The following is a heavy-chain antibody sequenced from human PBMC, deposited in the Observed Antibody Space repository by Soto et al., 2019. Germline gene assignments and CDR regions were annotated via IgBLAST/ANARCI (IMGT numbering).Heavy chain of an antibody. V-gene: IGHV1-69*12. D-gene: IGHD5-12*01. J-gene: IGHJ6*02. CDR2: IIPIFGTA. CDR3: ARDGGSGYDYAVPHYYYGMDV. CDR1: GGTFSSYA. Sequence: QVQLVQSGAEVKKPGSSVKVSCKASGGTFSSYAISWVRQAPGQGLEWMGGIIPIFGTANYAQKFQGRVTITADESTSTACMEVGSLRSEDTAGDYCARDGGSGYDYAVPHYYYGMDVWGQGTTVTVSS.